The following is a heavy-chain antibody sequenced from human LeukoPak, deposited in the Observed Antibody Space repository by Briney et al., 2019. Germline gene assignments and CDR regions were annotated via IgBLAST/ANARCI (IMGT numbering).Heavy chain of an antibody. Sequence: PSETLSLTCAVNGGSFSDYLWTWIRQSPGKGLEWIGEINQGGRTNFNPSLKSRVTISADRSKYHFSLTLRSVTAADTAVYYCARGKRAWFGELMTSFSYFYIDVWGRGTTVIVSS. V-gene: IGHV4-34*01. J-gene: IGHJ6*03. CDR1: GGSFSDYL. CDR3: ARGKRAWFGELMTSFSYFYIDV. D-gene: IGHD3-10*01. CDR2: INQGGRT.